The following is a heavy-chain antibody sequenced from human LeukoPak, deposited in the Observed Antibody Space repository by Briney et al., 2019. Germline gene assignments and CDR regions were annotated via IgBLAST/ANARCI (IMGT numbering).Heavy chain of an antibody. CDR2: ISAYNGNT. V-gene: IGHV1-18*01. CDR1: VSTFTNFS. CDR3: ARGTSWPPYFFDY. J-gene: IGHJ4*02. D-gene: IGHD2-2*01. Sequence: ASVKVSCKTSVSTFTNFSVTCVRQAPGQGLEWMGLISAYNGNTNYAQNLQGRVTMTTDTSTSTAYMELGSLRSDGTSVYYCARGTSWPPYFFDYWGQGTLVTVSS.